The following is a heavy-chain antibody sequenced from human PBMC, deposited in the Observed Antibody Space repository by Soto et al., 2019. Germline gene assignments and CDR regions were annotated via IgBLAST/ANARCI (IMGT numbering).Heavy chain of an antibody. V-gene: IGHV4-59*12. CDR3: AGGIAARPVGY. Sequence: PSETLCLTCTVSGGFISSYYWSWIRQPPGKGLEWIGYIYYSGSTNYNPSLKSRVTISVDRSKNQFSLKLSSVTAADTAVYYCAGGIAARPVGYWGQGTLVTVS. J-gene: IGHJ4*02. CDR2: IYYSGST. D-gene: IGHD6-6*01. CDR1: GGFISSYY.